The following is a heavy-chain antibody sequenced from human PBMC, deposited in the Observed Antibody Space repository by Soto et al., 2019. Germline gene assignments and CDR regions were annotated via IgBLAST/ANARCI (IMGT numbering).Heavy chain of an antibody. CDR2: IYYSGST. D-gene: IGHD5-18*01. Sequence: SLTCTVSGGSISSGDFHWNWIRQRPGKGLEWIGYIYYSGSTYYNPSLKSRVTISVDTSKNQFSLKLTSVTAADTAVYYCARGRVDAGMVDPYYFDYWGQGTLVTVSS. CDR3: ARGRVDAGMVDPYYFDY. V-gene: IGHV4-31*03. J-gene: IGHJ4*02. CDR1: GGSISSGDFH.